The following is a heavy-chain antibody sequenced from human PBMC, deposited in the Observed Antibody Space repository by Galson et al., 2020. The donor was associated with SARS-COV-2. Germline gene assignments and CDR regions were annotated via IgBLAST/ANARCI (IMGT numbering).Heavy chain of an antibody. CDR2: TSFDGSVK. CDR3: SRGGSSGDDALDI. Sequence: GESLKISCAASGFTFSGYVMHWVRQAPGKGLEWVAVTSFDGSVKNYADSVKGRFTISRDNSKNTLYLQMNSLRADDTAVYYCSRGGSSGDDALDIWGHGTMVTVSS. CDR1: GFTFSGYV. D-gene: IGHD6-19*01. J-gene: IGHJ3*02. V-gene: IGHV3-30*03.